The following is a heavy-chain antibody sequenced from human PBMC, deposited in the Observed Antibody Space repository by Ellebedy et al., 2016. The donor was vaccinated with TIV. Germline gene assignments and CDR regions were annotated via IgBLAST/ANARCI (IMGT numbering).Heavy chain of an antibody. CDR2: LYSGGTT. D-gene: IGHD5-18*01. J-gene: IGHJ2*01. CDR3: ARQPADSYGYFWYFDL. CDR1: GFTVSSHY. Sequence: PGGSLRLSCAASGFTVSSHYMSWVRQAPGKGLEWVSVLYSGGTTYYADSVKGRFTISRDNSRNTLYLQMNSLRAEDTAVYYCARQPADSYGYFWYFDLWGRGTLVTVSS. V-gene: IGHV3-66*04.